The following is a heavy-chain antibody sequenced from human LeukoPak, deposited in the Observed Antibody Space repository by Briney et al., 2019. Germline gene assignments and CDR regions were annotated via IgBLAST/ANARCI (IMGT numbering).Heavy chain of an antibody. CDR3: ARELGAPPCI. V-gene: IGHV3-48*02. CDR1: GFTFTTYT. J-gene: IGHJ4*02. Sequence: GGSLRLSCAASGFTFTTYTMNWVRQAPGKGLEWISYITDSGSTKYYADSVKGRFSISRDNAKNSLYLQMNSLRDEDTAVYYCARELGAPPCIWGQGTLVTVSS. CDR2: ITDSGSTK.